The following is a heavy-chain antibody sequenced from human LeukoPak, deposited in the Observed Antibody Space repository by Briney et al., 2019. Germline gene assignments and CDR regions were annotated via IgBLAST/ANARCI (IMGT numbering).Heavy chain of an antibody. CDR2: ISAYNGNT. CDR3: ARDMYYDFWSGYRNYYYYYYMDV. V-gene: IGHV1-18*01. J-gene: IGHJ6*03. D-gene: IGHD3-3*01. Sequence: GASVKVSCKASGYTFTSYGISWVRQAPGQGLEWMGWISAYNGNTNYAQKLQGRVTMTTDTSTSTAYMELRSLRSDDTAVYYCARDMYYDFWSGYRNYYYYYYMDVWGKGTTVTVSS. CDR1: GYTFTSYG.